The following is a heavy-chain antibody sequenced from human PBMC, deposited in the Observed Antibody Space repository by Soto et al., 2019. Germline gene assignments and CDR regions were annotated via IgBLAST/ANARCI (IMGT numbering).Heavy chain of an antibody. J-gene: IGHJ5*02. D-gene: IGHD1-1*01. Sequence: SETLSLTCAVYGGSFSGYYWSWIRQPPGKGLEWIGEINHSGSTNYNPSLKSRVTISVDTSKNQFSLKLCSVTAADTAVYYCARVNWSNINWFDPWGQGTLVTVSS. V-gene: IGHV4-34*01. CDR3: ARVNWSNINWFDP. CDR2: INHSGST. CDR1: GGSFSGYY.